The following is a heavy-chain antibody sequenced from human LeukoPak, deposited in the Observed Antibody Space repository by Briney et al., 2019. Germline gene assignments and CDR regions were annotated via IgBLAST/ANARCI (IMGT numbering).Heavy chain of an antibody. CDR1: GFTFSSYA. CDR2: ISGSGGST. CDR3: AKDGSWNGGYFDY. D-gene: IGHD3-3*01. Sequence: GGSLRLSCAASGFTFSSYAMSWVRQAPGKGLEWVSGISGSGGSTYYADSVKGRFTISRDNSKNTLYLQMSSLRAEDTAVYYCAKDGSWNGGYFDYWGQGTLVTVSS. V-gene: IGHV3-23*01. J-gene: IGHJ4*02.